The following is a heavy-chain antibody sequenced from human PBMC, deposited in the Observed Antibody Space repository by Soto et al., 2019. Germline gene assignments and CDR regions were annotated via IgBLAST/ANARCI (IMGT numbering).Heavy chain of an antibody. V-gene: IGHV3-21*01. CDR3: SRDEPLGDCSGGSCNRDYYYYYMDV. Sequence: EVQLVESGGGLVKPGGSLRLSCAASGFTFSSYSMNWVRQAPGKGLEWVSSISSSSSYIYYADSVTGRFTISRDNAKNFLYLQMNSLRAEDTAVYYCSRDEPLGDCSGGSCNRDYYYYYMDVWGKGTTVTVSS. CDR1: GFTFSSYS. J-gene: IGHJ6*03. D-gene: IGHD2-15*01. CDR2: ISSSSSYI.